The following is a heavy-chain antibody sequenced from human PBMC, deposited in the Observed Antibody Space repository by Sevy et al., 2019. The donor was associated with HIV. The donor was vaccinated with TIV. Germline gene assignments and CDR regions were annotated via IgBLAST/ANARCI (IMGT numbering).Heavy chain of an antibody. CDR2: ISNSGSSV. V-gene: IGHV3-48*03. CDR1: GFSFSSYE. J-gene: IGHJ4*02. CDR3: ARDLPPSATTVAHFDC. D-gene: IGHD4-17*01. Sequence: GGSLRLSCAASGFSFSSYEMNWVRQAPGKGLEWLSYISNSGSSVYYSDSVRGRFTISRDKARNSLYLQMISLRAEDTAVYYCARDLPPSATTVAHFDCWGQGTLVTVSS.